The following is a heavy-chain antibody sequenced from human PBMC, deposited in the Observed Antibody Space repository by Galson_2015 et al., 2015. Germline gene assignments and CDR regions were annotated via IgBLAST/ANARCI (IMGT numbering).Heavy chain of an antibody. CDR2: INQDGDER. J-gene: IGHJ3*02. D-gene: IGHD2-2*01. V-gene: IGHV3-7*03. Sequence: SLRLSCAASGFNFANHYMSWVRQAPGKGLEWVANINQDGDERNYVDSLRGRFTISRDNAKDLLYLQMTSLGVEDTAVYYCARDSLSCSGCAFEMSAQGTVVTVSS. CDR3: ARDSLSCSGCAFEM. CDR1: GFNFANHY.